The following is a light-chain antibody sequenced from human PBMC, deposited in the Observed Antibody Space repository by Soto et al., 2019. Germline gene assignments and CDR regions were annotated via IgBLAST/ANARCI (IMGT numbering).Light chain of an antibody. CDR2: EVN. CDR3: AAWDDSLSGVV. CDR1: GSDVGDSSH. V-gene: IGLV2-11*01. Sequence: QSVLTQPRSVSGSPGQSVTISCTATGSDVGDSSHVSWYQLHPGKAPKLMIYEVNNRPSGVPDRFSGSKSGTSASLAISGLRSEDEADYYCAAWDDSLSGVVFGGGTKLTVL. J-gene: IGLJ2*01.